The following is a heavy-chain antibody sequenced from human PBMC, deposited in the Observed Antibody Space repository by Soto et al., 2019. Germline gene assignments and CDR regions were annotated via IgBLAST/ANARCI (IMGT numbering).Heavy chain of an antibody. D-gene: IGHD5-12*01. CDR2: ISAHNGNT. CDR1: GYTFTTYG. CDR3: ARDESVATSLHWGPNWFDP. J-gene: IGHJ5*02. Sequence: QVQLVQSGAEVKKPGASVKVSCKASGYTFTTYGISWVRQAPGHGLEWMGWISAHNGNTNYTQKLQDRVTMTTDTSTSTAYMELRSLRSDDTAVYYCARDESVATSLHWGPNWFDPWGQGTLVTVSS. V-gene: IGHV1-18*01.